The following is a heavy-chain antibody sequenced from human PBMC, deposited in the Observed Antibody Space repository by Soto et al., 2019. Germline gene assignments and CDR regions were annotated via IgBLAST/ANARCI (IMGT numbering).Heavy chain of an antibody. CDR3: GAGRGLERALGF. V-gene: IGHV4-59*01. D-gene: IGHD1-1*01. CDR2: IYYSGST. J-gene: IGHJ6*01. Sequence: QVQLQESGPGLVKPSETLSLTCTVSGGSISSYYWSWIRQPPGKGLEWIGYIYYSGSTNYNRSLKGWVTISVDTSQDPFFLEVGSCDAADTGVYYWGAGRGLERALGFWGQGT. CDR1: GGSISSYY.